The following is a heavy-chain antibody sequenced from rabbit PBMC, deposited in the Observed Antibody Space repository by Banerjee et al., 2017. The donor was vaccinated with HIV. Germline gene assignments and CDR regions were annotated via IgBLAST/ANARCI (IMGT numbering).Heavy chain of an antibody. Sequence: QEQLVESGGGLVQPEGSLTLTCTASGFTISSSEWICWVRQAPGKGLEWIGCIYTGNSGSTYQASWAKGRFTISKTSSTTVTLQMTSLTAADTATYFCASGYSDVYFNLWGPGTLVTVS. J-gene: IGHJ4*01. V-gene: IGHV1S45*01. CDR3: ASGYSDVYFNL. D-gene: IGHD1-1*01. CDR2: IYTGNSGST. CDR1: GFTISSSEW.